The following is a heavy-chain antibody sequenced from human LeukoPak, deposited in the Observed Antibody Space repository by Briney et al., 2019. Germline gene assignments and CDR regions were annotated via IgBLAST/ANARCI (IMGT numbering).Heavy chain of an antibody. J-gene: IGHJ6*03. CDR3: ARDDRRITILGVVNIYMDV. Sequence: ASVKVSCKASGGTFSSYAISWVRQAPGQGLEWMGWISAYNGNTNYAQKLQGRVTMTTDTSTSTAYMELRSLRSDDTAVYYCARDDRRITILGVVNIYMDVWGKGTTVTVSS. V-gene: IGHV1-18*01. CDR2: ISAYNGNT. D-gene: IGHD3-3*01. CDR1: GGTFSSYA.